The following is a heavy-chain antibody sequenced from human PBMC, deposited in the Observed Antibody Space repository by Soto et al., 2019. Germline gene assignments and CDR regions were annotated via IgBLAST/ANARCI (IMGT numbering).Heavy chain of an antibody. J-gene: IGHJ4*02. V-gene: IGHV3-33*01. CDR1: GFKFSSYV. D-gene: IGHD6-19*01. CDR3: ARDGQWLPRDGLRSSYYFDY. CDR2: IWYDGGNK. Sequence: QVQLVESGGGVVQPGRSLRLSCAASGFKFSSYVMHWVRQAPGKGLEWVAVIWYDGGNKYYADSVKGRFTISRDNSKNTLYLQMNSLRAEDTAVHYCARDGQWLPRDGLRSSYYFDYWGQGTLVTVSS.